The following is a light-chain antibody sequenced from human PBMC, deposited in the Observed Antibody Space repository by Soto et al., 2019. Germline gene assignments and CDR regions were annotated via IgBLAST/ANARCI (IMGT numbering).Light chain of an antibody. CDR1: SSNIGAGFD. V-gene: IGLV1-40*01. Sequence: QSVLTQPPSVSGAPGQRVTISCTGSSSNIGAGFDLQWYQQLPGTAPKLLIYGNINRPSGVPDRFSGSKSGTSASLAITGLQAEDEADYYCQSYDNILSGSVVFGGGTKLTVL. CDR3: QSYDNILSGSVV. J-gene: IGLJ2*01. CDR2: GNI.